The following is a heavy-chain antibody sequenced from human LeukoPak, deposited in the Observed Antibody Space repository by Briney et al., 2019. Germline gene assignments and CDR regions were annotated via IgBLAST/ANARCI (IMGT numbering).Heavy chain of an antibody. V-gene: IGHV3-30*02. J-gene: IGHJ6*03. Sequence: PGGSLRLSCAASGFTFSSYGMHWVRQAPGKGLEWVAFIRYDGSNKYYADSVKGRFTISRDNSKNTLYLQMNSLRAEDTAVYYCAKDARYSSSWYWYYYYMDVWGKGTTVTVSS. CDR1: GFTFSSYG. CDR3: AKDARYSSSWYWYYYYMDV. D-gene: IGHD6-13*01. CDR2: IRYDGSNK.